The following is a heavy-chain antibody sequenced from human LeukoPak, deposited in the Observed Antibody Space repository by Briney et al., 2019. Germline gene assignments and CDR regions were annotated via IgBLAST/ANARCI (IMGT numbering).Heavy chain of an antibody. CDR3: ARVFDSGSQAYFYYMDV. J-gene: IGHJ6*03. V-gene: IGHV4-34*01. Sequence: SETLSLTCAVYGGSFSSYYWSWIRQPPGKWLEWIGEINHSGSTNYNPSLKSRVTISVDTSKNQFSLKLSSVTAADTAVYYCARVFDSGSQAYFYYMDVWGKGTTVTISS. D-gene: IGHD3-10*01. CDR2: INHSGST. CDR1: GGSFSSYY.